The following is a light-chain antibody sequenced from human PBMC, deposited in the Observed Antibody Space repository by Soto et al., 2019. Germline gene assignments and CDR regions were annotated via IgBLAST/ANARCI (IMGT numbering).Light chain of an antibody. Sequence: IQLTQSPSSLSASVGDRVTITCRASQGISSYLAWYQQKPGKAPKLLIYAASTLQSGVPSRFGGSGSGTEFTLTISSLQPEDFATYYCQQLNRYPLTFGGGTKVEIK. J-gene: IGKJ4*01. CDR2: AAS. CDR3: QQLNRYPLT. V-gene: IGKV1-9*01. CDR1: QGISSY.